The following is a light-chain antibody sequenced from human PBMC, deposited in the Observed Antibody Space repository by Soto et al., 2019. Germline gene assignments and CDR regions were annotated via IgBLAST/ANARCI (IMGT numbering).Light chain of an antibody. V-gene: IGLV2-23*02. Sequence: QSALTQPASVSGSPGQSITISCTGTSSDVGSYNLVSWYRQLPGKAPKLIIYEDNKRPSGVSNRVSGSKSGNTASLTISGLQADDEADYHCCSYSGGSIFVVVGGGTKLTVL. CDR2: EDN. CDR3: CSYSGGSIFVV. CDR1: SSDVGSYNL. J-gene: IGLJ2*01.